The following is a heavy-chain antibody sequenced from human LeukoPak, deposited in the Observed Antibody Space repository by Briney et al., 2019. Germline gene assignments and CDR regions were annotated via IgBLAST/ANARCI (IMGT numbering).Heavy chain of an antibody. D-gene: IGHD1-26*01. Sequence: PGGSLRLSCTASGFTFSSYWMHWVRQAPGKGLVWVSRMNSDGSSTDYADSVKGRFTISRDNAKNTLHPQMNSLRAEDTAVYYCARGTVGAINTFDYWGQGTLVTVSS. CDR1: GFTFSSYW. J-gene: IGHJ4*02. CDR2: MNSDGSST. CDR3: ARGTVGAINTFDY. V-gene: IGHV3-74*01.